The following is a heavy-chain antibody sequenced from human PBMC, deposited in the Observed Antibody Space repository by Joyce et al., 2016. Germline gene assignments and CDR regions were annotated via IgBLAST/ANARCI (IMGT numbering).Heavy chain of an antibody. CDR3: ATLYGSGSYRAFDI. CDR1: GDNFSSYP. Sequence: VQLVQSGAEVKKPGSSVKVSCKAPGDNFSSYPISWVRQAPGQGPEWMGGIIPVFGPAKYTQKFQGRVTITADESTSTAYMELTSLRYDDTAVYYCATLYGSGSYRAFDIWGQGTMVTVSS. V-gene: IGHV1-69*01. J-gene: IGHJ3*02. CDR2: IIPVFGPA. D-gene: IGHD3-10*01.